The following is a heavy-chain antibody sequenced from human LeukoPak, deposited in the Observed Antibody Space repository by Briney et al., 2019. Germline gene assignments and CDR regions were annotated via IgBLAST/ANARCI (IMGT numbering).Heavy chain of an antibody. CDR1: GFTFSDYA. CDR3: ARSHLGLDY. V-gene: IGHV3-30*04. Sequence: GGSLRLSCAASGFTFSDYAMHWVRQAPGKGLEWVAIISSDGTNKYYADSVKGRFTISRDNSKNTLFLQMNSLRAEGTAIYYCARSHLGLDYWGQGTLVTVSS. J-gene: IGHJ4*02. CDR2: ISSDGTNK.